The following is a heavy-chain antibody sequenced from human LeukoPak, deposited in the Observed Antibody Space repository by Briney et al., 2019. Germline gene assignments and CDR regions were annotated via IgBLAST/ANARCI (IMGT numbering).Heavy chain of an antibody. V-gene: IGHV3-23*01. J-gene: IGHJ4*02. CDR3: ARHDSFIPY. Sequence: TGGSLRLSCAASGFTFSDYAMSWVRQAPGQGLVWGSGISGSGGSTYYADSVNGRCTISRDNSKNTVSLQMNNLRAEDTSVYFCARHDSFIPYWGQVTLVTVTS. CDR1: GFTFSDYA. CDR2: ISGSGGST. D-gene: IGHD3-16*02.